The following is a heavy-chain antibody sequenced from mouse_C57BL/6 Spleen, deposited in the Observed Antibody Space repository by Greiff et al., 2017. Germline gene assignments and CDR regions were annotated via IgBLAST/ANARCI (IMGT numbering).Heavy chain of an antibody. CDR2: ISYDGSN. J-gene: IGHJ1*03. CDR3: ARGGFSRYFDV. V-gene: IGHV3-6*01. Sequence: EVQLVESGPGLVKPSQSLSLTCSVTGYSITSGYYWNWIRQFPGNKLEWMGYISYDGSNNYNPSLKNRISITRDTSKNQFFLKLNSVTTEDTATYYCARGGFSRYFDVWGTGTTVTVSS. CDR1: GYSITSGYY.